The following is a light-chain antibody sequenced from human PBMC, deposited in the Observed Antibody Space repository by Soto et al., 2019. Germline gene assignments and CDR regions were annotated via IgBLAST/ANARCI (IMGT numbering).Light chain of an antibody. CDR3: QQLKKYPLT. J-gene: IGKJ4*01. CDR2: DAA. Sequence: IQLTQSPSSLSASVGDRVTITCRASRGISSYLGWYQQKPGKAPKLLIYDAATLQSGVPSRFSGSGSGTDFTLTITSLQPEDFATYYCQQLKKYPLTFGGGTKVEIK. V-gene: IGKV1-9*01. CDR1: RGISSY.